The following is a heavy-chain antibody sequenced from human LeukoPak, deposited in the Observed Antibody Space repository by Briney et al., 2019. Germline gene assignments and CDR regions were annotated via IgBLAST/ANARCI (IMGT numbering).Heavy chain of an antibody. CDR2: IYYSGST. CDR3: ARRYDSSGYYYYYMDV. D-gene: IGHD3-22*01. CDR1: GGSISGYF. V-gene: IGHV4-59*08. J-gene: IGHJ6*03. Sequence: PSETLSLTCTVSGGSISGYFWTWIRQPPGQGLEWIGYIYYSGSTNYSPSLKSRVTISVDTSKNQFSLKLSSVTAADTAVYYCARRYDSSGYYYYYMDVWGKGTTVTVSS.